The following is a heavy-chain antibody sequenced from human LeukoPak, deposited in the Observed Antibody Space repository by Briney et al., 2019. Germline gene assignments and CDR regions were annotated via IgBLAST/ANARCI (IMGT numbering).Heavy chain of an antibody. D-gene: IGHD5-24*01. CDR2: IDHRGDI. V-gene: IGHV4-34*01. CDR1: GGSFSRYY. CDR3: ARGATISETGYFDF. J-gene: IGHJ4*03. Sequence: PSETLSLTCAVSGGSFSRYYWSWIRQSPGKGLEWIAEIDHRGDINYNPSVKSRVTISVDTSKNKFSLKVRSLSAADTAVYYCARGATISETGYFDFWGQGTLVTVSS.